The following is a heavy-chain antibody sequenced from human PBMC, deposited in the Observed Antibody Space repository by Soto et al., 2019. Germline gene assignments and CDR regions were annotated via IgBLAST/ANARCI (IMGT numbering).Heavy chain of an antibody. CDR3: AREPEYSSSPGYFDY. CDR1: GFTFSSYG. J-gene: IGHJ4*02. Sequence: PGGSLRLSCAASGFTFSSYGMHWVRQAPGKGLEWVAVIWYDGSNKYYADSVKGRFTISRDNSKNTLYLQMNSLRAEDTAVYYCAREPEYSSSPGYFDYWGQGTLVTVSS. CDR2: IWYDGSNK. V-gene: IGHV3-33*01. D-gene: IGHD6-6*01.